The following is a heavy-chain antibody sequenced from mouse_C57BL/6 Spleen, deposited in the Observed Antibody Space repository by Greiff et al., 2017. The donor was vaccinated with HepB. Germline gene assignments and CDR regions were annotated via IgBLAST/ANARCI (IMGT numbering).Heavy chain of an antibody. V-gene: IGHV3-2*02. CDR1: GYSITSGYG. CDR2: ISYSGST. D-gene: IGHD1-2*01. Sequence: EVQLQQSGPGLVKPSQSLSLTCTVTGYSITSGYGWNWIRQFPGNQLEWMGYISYSGSTNYNPSLKSRISITRDTSKNQFFLQLNSVTTEDTATYYCARTARIKYWVQGTTLTVSS. CDR3: ARTARIKY. J-gene: IGHJ2*01.